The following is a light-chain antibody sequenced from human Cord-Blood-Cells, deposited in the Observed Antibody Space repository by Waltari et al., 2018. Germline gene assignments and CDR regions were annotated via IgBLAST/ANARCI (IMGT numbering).Light chain of an antibody. CDR3: QQYDNLPWT. CDR2: DAS. Sequence: IQMTQSPSSLSASVGDRVTITCQASQDISNYLNWYQQKPGKAPKLLIYDASNLETGVPSRFSGSGSGTDVTFTISSLQPEDIATYYCQQYDNLPWTFGQGTKGEIK. J-gene: IGKJ1*01. V-gene: IGKV1-33*01. CDR1: QDISNY.